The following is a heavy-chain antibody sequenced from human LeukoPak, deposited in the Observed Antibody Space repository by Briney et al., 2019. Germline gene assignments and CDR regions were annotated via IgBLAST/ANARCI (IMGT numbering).Heavy chain of an antibody. V-gene: IGHV4-39*01. D-gene: IGHD1-26*01. J-gene: IGHJ5*02. Sequence: PSETLSLTCTVSGGSISSSRYYWGWIRQPPGKGLEWIGSIYYSGSTYDNPSLKRLVTLSVDTSKNLFSLMLSSLTAAQTAVYYCARHEEWELLLAWFDHWGQGTLVTVSS. CDR3: ARHEEWELLLAWFDH. CDR1: GGSISSSRYY. CDR2: IYYSGST.